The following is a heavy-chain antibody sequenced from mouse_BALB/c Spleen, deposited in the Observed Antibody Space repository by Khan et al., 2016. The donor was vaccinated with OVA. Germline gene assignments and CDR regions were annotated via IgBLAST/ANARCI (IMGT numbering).Heavy chain of an antibody. CDR2: INPSNGDT. Sequence: QVQLQQPGAELVKPGASVKISCKASGYTFTSFYMYWVKQRPGQGLEWIGGINPSNGDTHFYEKFKSKATLTVDKSSTTAYMQFSSLTSEDSAVYYCARSGYGNPCAYWGQGTLVTVSA. CDR3: ARSGYGNPCAY. CDR1: GYTFTSFY. J-gene: IGHJ3*01. V-gene: IGHV1S81*02. D-gene: IGHD2-1*01.